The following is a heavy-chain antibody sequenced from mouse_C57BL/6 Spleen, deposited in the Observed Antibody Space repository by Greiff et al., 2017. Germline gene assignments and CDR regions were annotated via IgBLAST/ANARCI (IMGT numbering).Heavy chain of an antibody. Sequence: QVQLKESGPELVKPGASVKLSCKASGYTFTSYDINWVKQRPGQGLEWIGWIYPRDGSTKYNEKFKGKATLTVDTSSSTAYMELHSLTSEDSAVYFCARGRDGDAMEYWGQGTSVTVSS. V-gene: IGHV1-85*01. J-gene: IGHJ4*01. CDR2: IYPRDGST. CDR3: ARGRDGDAMEY. D-gene: IGHD2-3*01. CDR1: GYTFTSYD.